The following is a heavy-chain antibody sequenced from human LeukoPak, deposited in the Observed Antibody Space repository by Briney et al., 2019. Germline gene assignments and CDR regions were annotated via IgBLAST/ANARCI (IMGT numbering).Heavy chain of an antibody. CDR1: GITLNNYG. J-gene: IGHJ4*02. V-gene: IGHV3-23*01. CDR3: AKRGVVIRVILVGFHKEAYYFES. CDR2: ISDSGGST. Sequence: GGSLRLSCAVSGITLNNYGVTWVRQAPGKGLEWVAGISDSGGSTKYADYVKGRFTISRDNPKNTLYLQMNSLRAEDTAVYFCAKRGVVIRVILVGFHKEAYYFESWGQGALVTVSS. D-gene: IGHD3/OR15-3a*01.